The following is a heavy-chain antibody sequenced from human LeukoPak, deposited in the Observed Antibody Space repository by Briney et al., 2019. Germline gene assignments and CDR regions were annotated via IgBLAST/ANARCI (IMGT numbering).Heavy chain of an antibody. CDR3: ARDATNAFDI. Sequence: GGSLRLSCAASGFTFSSYEMNWVRQASGKGLEWVSYISGSGSAIYYADSVKGRFTISRDNAKNSLYLQMNSLRAEDTAVYYCARDATNAFDIWGQGTMVTVSS. CDR2: ISGSGSAI. CDR1: GFTFSSYE. V-gene: IGHV3-48*03. D-gene: IGHD4-11*01. J-gene: IGHJ3*02.